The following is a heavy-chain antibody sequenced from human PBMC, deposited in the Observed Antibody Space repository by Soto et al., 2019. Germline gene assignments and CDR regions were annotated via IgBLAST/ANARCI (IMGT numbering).Heavy chain of an antibody. CDR1: GFSCSDAG. J-gene: IGHJ6*03. Sequence: DVQLVESGGDFVKPGGSLRLSCAASGFSCSDAGVSWVRQAPGKGLEWVGHIKSKIDGGTTDYAAPVKGRFTISGDASKNTVSLQMNSLKSEDTALYFCTTAPARDYYYYIDVSDKGTEVTVSS. CDR2: IKSKIDGGTT. CDR3: TTAPARDYYYYIDV. D-gene: IGHD3-10*01. V-gene: IGHV3-15*01.